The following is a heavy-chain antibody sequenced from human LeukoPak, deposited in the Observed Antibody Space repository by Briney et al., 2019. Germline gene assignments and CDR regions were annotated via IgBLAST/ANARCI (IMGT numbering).Heavy chain of an antibody. CDR1: GFTFEDHA. D-gene: IGHD2-21*01. Sequence: PGGSLRLSCTASGFTFEDHAMHWVRQAPGKGLEWVAGISWNSGIIDYADSVKGRFTISRDNAKSSLYLQMNSLRPEDTAFYYCTKDRLFLHDALDIWGQGTMVTVSS. CDR3: TKDRLFLHDALDI. V-gene: IGHV3-9*01. J-gene: IGHJ3*02. CDR2: ISWNSGII.